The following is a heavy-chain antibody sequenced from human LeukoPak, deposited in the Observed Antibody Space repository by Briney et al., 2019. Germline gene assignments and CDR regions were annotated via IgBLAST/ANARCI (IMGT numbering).Heavy chain of an antibody. V-gene: IGHV3-23*01. CDR2: ISGSGGST. CDR1: GFTFSSYA. Sequence: GGSLRLSCAASGFTFSSYAMSWVRQAPGKGLEWVSAISGSGGSTYYADSVQGRFTIPRDNSKNTLYLQMNSLRAEVTAVYYCAKDLIADYLFDYWGHRALVTVSS. CDR3: AKDLIADYLFDY. J-gene: IGHJ4*01. D-gene: IGHD3-16*02.